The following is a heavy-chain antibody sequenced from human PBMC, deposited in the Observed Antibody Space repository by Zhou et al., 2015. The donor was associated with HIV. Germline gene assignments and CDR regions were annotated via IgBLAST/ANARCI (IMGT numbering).Heavy chain of an antibody. CDR2: IIPIFGTT. Sequence: QVQLEQSGAEVKKPGSSVKVSCKVSGDTFSTNGITWVRQAPGKGLEWMGGIIPIFGTTNYAQKFQGRVTMTADKSTTTAYMDLRSLKSEDTAVYYCARVLYSSDENWFDPWGQGTLVTVSS. CDR3: ARVLYSSDENWFDP. J-gene: IGHJ5*02. CDR1: GDTFSTNG. D-gene: IGHD6-25*01. V-gene: IGHV1-69*06.